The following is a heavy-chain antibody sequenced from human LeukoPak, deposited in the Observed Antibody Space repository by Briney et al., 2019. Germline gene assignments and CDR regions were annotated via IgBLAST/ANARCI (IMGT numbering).Heavy chain of an antibody. J-gene: IGHJ5*02. Sequence: ASVKVPCKASGYTFTGYYMHWVRQAPGQGLEWMGWINPYSGGTNYAQKFQGRVTMTRDTSISTAYMKLSRLRSDDTAVYYCARLKSVGAINWFDPWGQGTLVTVSS. D-gene: IGHD1-26*01. CDR2: INPYSGGT. CDR1: GYTFTGYY. V-gene: IGHV1-2*02. CDR3: ARLKSVGAINWFDP.